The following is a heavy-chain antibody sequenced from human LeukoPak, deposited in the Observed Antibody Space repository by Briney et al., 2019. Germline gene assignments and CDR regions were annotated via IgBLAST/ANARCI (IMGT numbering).Heavy chain of an antibody. V-gene: IGHV3-48*02. J-gene: IGHJ2*01. CDR2: ISTSSSTI. CDR3: AKPAVVRGYWSFDL. CDR1: GVTFRSYS. Sequence: GGSLRLSCAASGVTFRSYSMHWVRQAPGKGLEWLSFISTSSSTIYYADSVKGRFTISRDNTKSSLYLLMHSLTDEDTSVSFCAKPAVVRGYWSFDLWGGSTLGTVSS. D-gene: IGHD2-21*01.